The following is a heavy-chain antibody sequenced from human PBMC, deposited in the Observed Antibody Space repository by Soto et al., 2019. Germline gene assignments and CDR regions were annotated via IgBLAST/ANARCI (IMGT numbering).Heavy chain of an antibody. CDR3: ARKSTRRRGMDV. J-gene: IGHJ6*02. CDR1: GGSFSGYY. CDR2: INHSGST. D-gene: IGHD2-2*01. Sequence: PSETLSLTCAVYGGSFSGYYWSWIRQPPGKGLEWIGEINHSGSTNYNPSLNRRVTISVDTSKNQFSLKLSSVTDANKGVYYGARKSTRRRGMDVWGQGTTVTVSS. V-gene: IGHV4-34*01.